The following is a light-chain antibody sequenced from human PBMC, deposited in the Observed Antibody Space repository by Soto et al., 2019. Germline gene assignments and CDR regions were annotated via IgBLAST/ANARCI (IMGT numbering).Light chain of an antibody. CDR3: QQYGRSPRT. J-gene: IGKJ1*01. V-gene: IGKV3-20*01. CDR2: DAS. CDR1: QSVSSSY. Sequence: EIVLTQSPGTLSLSPGERATLSCRASQSVSSSYLAWYQQKPGQAPRLLIYDASSRATGIPDRFSGSGSGTDFTLTISRLEPEDVAVYYCQQYGRSPRTFGQGTKVEIK.